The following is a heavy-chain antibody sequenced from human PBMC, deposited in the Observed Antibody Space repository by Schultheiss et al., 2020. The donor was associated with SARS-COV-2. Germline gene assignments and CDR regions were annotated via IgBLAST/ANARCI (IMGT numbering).Heavy chain of an antibody. Sequence: SETLSLTCTVSGGSISNYQWSWIRQPPGKGLEWIGDIYYSGSTNYNPSLKSRVTISVDTSKNQFSLKLSSVTAADTAVYYCARLHCTSASCKRNFFYGMDVWGQGTTVTVSS. CDR1: GGSISNYQ. CDR3: ARLHCTSASCKRNFFYGMDV. D-gene: IGHD2-2*01. J-gene: IGHJ6*02. CDR2: IYYSGST. V-gene: IGHV4-59*08.